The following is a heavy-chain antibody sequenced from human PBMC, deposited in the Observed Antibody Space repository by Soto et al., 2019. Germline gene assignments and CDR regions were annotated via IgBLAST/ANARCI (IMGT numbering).Heavy chain of an antibody. CDR2: IIPIVGTA. Sequence: QVQLVQSGAEVKKPGSSVKVSCKASGGTFSSYAISWVRQAPGQGLEWMGGIIPIVGTANYAQKFQGRVTITADESTSTAYMELSSLRSEDTAVYYCAGYCSGGSCYSDAFDIWGQGTMVTVSS. V-gene: IGHV1-69*01. J-gene: IGHJ3*02. CDR1: GGTFSSYA. CDR3: AGYCSGGSCYSDAFDI. D-gene: IGHD2-15*01.